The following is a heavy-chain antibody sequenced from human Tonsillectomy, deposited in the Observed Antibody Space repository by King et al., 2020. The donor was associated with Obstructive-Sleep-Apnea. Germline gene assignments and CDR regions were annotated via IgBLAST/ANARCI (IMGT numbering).Heavy chain of an antibody. V-gene: IGHV4-28*01. J-gene: IGHJ3*02. D-gene: IGHD5-12*01. CDR2: IYYSGNT. Sequence: QLQESGPGLVKPSDTMSLTCAGSGYSISSCNGWGWIRHPPGKGMEWIGYIYYSGNTYYNPSLRSRVTLSVDPSKNQFSLKLSSVTAVDTAVYYCARSDVTGYGGVDIWGQGTMVTVSS. CDR3: ARSDVTGYGGVDI. CDR1: GYSISSCNG.